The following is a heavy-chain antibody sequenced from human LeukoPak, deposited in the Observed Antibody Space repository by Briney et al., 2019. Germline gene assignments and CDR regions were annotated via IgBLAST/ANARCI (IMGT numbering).Heavy chain of an antibody. D-gene: IGHD2-2*01. V-gene: IGHV4-61*02. CDR3: ARMEEGLGQCKSSGCYWLDP. CDR1: GGSISSGGHY. J-gene: IGHJ5*02. CDR2: IYSTGST. Sequence: SETLSLTCTVSGGSISSGGHYWSWIRQPAGKGLEYLGRIYSTGSTNYNPSLRSRVTISADTSKNHFSLKLSSVTAADTAVYYCARMEEGLGQCKSSGCYWLDPWGQGTLVTVSS.